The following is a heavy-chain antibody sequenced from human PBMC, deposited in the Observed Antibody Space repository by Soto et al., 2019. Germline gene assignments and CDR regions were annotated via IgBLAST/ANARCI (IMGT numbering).Heavy chain of an antibody. J-gene: IGHJ4*02. CDR2: ISYDGSNK. D-gene: IGHD3-10*01. CDR1: GFTFSSYG. Sequence: VQLVESGGGLVQPGGSLRLSCAASGFTFSSYGMHWVRQAPGKGLEWVAVISYDGSNKYYADSVKGRFTISRDNSKNTLYLQMNSLRAEDTAVYYCAKGGRMVRGDYFDYWGQGTLVTVSS. V-gene: IGHV3-30*18. CDR3: AKGGRMVRGDYFDY.